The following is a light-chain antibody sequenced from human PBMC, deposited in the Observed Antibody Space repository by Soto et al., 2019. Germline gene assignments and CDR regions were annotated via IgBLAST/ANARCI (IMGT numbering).Light chain of an antibody. J-gene: IGKJ4*01. CDR1: QSVGSN. CDR2: GAS. Sequence: EIVMTQSPATLSVSPVERATLSCRASQSVGSNLAWYQQKPGQAPRLLIYGASTRATGIPARFSGSGSGTEFTLTISSLQSEDFAVYYCQQYNNWLTFGGGTKVDIK. CDR3: QQYNNWLT. V-gene: IGKV3-15*01.